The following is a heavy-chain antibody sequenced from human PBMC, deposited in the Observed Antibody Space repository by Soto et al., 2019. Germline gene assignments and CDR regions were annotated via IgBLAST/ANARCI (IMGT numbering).Heavy chain of an antibody. CDR3: LGICSSTSCYARPSSY. D-gene: IGHD2-2*01. J-gene: IGHJ4*02. Sequence: PGGSLRLSCAASGFTFSSYDMHWVRQATGKGLEWVSAIGTAGDTYYPGSVKGRFTISRENAKNSLYLQMNSLRAEDTAVYYCLGICSSTSCYARPSSYWGQGTLVTVSS. CDR1: GFTFSSYD. V-gene: IGHV3-13*01. CDR2: IGTAGDT.